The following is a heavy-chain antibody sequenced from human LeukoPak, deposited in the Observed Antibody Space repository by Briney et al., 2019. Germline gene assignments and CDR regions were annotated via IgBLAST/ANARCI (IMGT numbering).Heavy chain of an antibody. V-gene: IGHV3-7*04. CDR3: ARGALRQDYDDYYLDY. Sequence: GGSLRLSCAASGFTFSSYWMSWVRQAPGKGLEWVANIKQDGSNKYYADSVKGRFTISRDNSKNTLYLQMNSLRAEDTAVYYCARGALRQDYDDYYLDYWGQGTLVTVSS. CDR2: IKQDGSNK. CDR1: GFTFSSYW. D-gene: IGHD4-17*01. J-gene: IGHJ4*02.